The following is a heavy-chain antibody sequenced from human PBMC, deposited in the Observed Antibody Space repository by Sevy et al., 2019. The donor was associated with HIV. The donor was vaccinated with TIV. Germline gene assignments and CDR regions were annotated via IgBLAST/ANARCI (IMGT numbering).Heavy chain of an antibody. CDR3: ARGDGYNPADSFDY. CDR1: GFTFSSYG. D-gene: IGHD5-12*01. J-gene: IGHJ4*02. V-gene: IGHV3-33*01. Sequence: GGSLRLSCAASGFTFSSYGMHWVRQAPGKGLEWVAVIWYDGSNKYYADSVKGRFTISRDNAKNSLYLQMNSLRDEDTAVYYCARGDGYNPADSFDYWGQGTLVTVSS. CDR2: IWYDGSNK.